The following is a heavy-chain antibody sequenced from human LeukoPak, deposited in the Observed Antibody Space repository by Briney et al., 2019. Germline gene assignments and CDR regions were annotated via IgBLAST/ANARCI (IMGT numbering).Heavy chain of an antibody. CDR3: VPSNTYYFEY. CDR1: GYTFTTYG. D-gene: IGHD2-2*02. J-gene: IGHJ4*02. Sequence: GASVKVSCKASGYTFTTYGMNWVRQAPGQGLEWMGWINSNTGNPTYAQGFTGRFVFSLDTSVSTAYLQISSLKTEDTAVYYCVPSNTYYFEYWGQGTLVTVSS. V-gene: IGHV7-4-1*02. CDR2: INSNTGNP.